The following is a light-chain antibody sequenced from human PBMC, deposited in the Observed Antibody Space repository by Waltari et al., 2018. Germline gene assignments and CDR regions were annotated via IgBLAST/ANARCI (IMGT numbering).Light chain of an antibody. V-gene: IGLV3-19*01. CDR1: SLTYFS. J-gene: IGLJ2*01. CDR3: NSRDSSGDHLGL. Sequence: SSELTPDPAVSVALGQTIRNTCHGDSLTYFSASWYQQRPGQAPLLVIYGQNNRPSGIPDRFSGSSSGKTAYLTITGAQAADEAFYYCNSRDSSGDHLGLFGGGTKVTVL. CDR2: GQN.